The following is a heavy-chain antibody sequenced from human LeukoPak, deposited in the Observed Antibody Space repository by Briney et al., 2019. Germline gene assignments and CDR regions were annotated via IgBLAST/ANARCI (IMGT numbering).Heavy chain of an antibody. Sequence: GGSLRLSCAASGFTFSSYGMHRVRQAPGKGLEWVAVISYDGSDKYYADSVKGRFTISRDNSKNTLYLQMNSLRTEDTAVYYCVTVGQAGYGGQGTLVTVSS. D-gene: IGHD6-13*01. CDR3: VTVGQAGY. J-gene: IGHJ4*02. CDR2: ISYDGSDK. V-gene: IGHV3-30*03. CDR1: GFTFSSYG.